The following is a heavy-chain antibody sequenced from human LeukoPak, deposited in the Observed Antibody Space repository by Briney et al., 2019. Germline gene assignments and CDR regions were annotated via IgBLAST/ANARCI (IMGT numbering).Heavy chain of an antibody. D-gene: IGHD3-22*01. V-gene: IGHV3-64*01. CDR3: ARGVNYYYDSSGHYNWFDP. CDR1: GFTVSSNY. CDR2: ISSNGGST. J-gene: IGHJ5*02. Sequence: PGGSLRLSCAASGFTVSSNYMHWVRQAPGKGLEYVSAISSNGGSTYYANSVKGRFTISRDNSKNTLYLQMGSLRAEDMAVYYCARGVNYYYDSSGHYNWFDPWGQGTLVTVSS.